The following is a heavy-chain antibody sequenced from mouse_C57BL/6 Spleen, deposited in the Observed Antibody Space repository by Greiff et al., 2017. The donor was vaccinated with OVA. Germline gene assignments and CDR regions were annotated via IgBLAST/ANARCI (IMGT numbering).Heavy chain of an antibody. V-gene: IGHV5-9-1*02. Sequence: EVKLMESGEGLVKPGGSLKLSCAASGFTFSSYAMSWVRQTPEKRLEWVAYISSGGDYIYYADTVKGRFTISRDNARNTLYLQMSSLKSEDTAMYYCTREGVYDGYYGYWGQGTTLTVSS. J-gene: IGHJ2*01. CDR2: ISSGGDYI. CDR3: TREGVYDGYYGY. CDR1: GFTFSSYA. D-gene: IGHD2-3*01.